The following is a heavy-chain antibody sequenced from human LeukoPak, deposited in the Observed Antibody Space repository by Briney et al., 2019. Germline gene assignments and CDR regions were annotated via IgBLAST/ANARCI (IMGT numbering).Heavy chain of an antibody. V-gene: IGHV4-39*02. CDR1: GASLSSSVYY. J-gene: IGHJ4*02. D-gene: IGHD2-2*01. CDR2: NYYSGRT. Sequence: SETLSLTCTVSGASLSSSVYYWGWVRQPPGKGLDWNGSNYYSGRTNYNTSLKSRVSLSLATSRNHFSLTLSSVTAAQTAIYYCATHARGFPSFFEYWGQGTVVAVSS. CDR3: ATHARGFPSFFEY.